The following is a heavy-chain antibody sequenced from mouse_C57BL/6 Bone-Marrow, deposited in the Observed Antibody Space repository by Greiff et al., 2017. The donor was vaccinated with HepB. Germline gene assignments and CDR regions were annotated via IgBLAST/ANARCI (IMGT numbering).Heavy chain of an antibody. J-gene: IGHJ2*01. CDR1: GYTFTNYW. D-gene: IGHD1-3*01. CDR3: ARKWGVSYFDY. CDR2: IYPGGGYT. Sequence: LQESGAELVRPGTSVKMSCKASGYTFTNYWIGWAKQRPGHGLEWIGDIYPGGGYTNYNEKFKGKATLTADKSSSTAYMQFSSLTSEDSAIYYCARKWGVSYFDYWGQGTTLTVSS. V-gene: IGHV1-63*01.